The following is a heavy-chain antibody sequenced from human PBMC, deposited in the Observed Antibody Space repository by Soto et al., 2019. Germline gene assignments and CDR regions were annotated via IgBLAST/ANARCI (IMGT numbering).Heavy chain of an antibody. D-gene: IGHD6-6*01. Sequence: ASVKVSCKASGYTFTSYGISWVRQAPGQGLEWMGWISAYNGNTNYAQKLQGRVTMTTDTSTSTAYMELRSLRSDDTAVYYCARDKEYCSSTIFWYYYYGMDVWGQGTTVTAP. CDR3: ARDKEYCSSTIFWYYYYGMDV. V-gene: IGHV1-18*04. J-gene: IGHJ6*02. CDR1: GYTFTSYG. CDR2: ISAYNGNT.